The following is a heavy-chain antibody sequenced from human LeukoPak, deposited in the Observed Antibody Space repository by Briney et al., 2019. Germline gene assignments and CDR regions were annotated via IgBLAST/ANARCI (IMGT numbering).Heavy chain of an antibody. J-gene: IGHJ4*02. V-gene: IGHV4-59*01. Sequence: SGTLSLTCTVSGGSISSYYWSWIRQPPGKGLEWIGYIYYSGTTNYNPSLKSRVTISVDTSKNQSSLKLSSVTAADTAVYYCARGVYIAAAQYGYWGQGTLVTVSS. CDR2: IYYSGTT. D-gene: IGHD6-13*01. CDR1: GGSISSYY. CDR3: ARGVYIAAAQYGY.